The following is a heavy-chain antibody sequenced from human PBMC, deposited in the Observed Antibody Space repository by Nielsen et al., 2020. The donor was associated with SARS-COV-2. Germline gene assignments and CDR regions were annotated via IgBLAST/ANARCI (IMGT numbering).Heavy chain of an antibody. CDR2: IYPGDSDT. Sequence: GESLKISCKGSGYSFTSYWIGWVRQMPGKGLEWMGIIYPGDSDTRYSPSFQGQVTISADKSISTAYLQWSSLKASDTAMYYCARQERGQDVYYDFWSGAPDYWGQGTLVTVSS. CDR1: GYSFTSYW. D-gene: IGHD3-3*01. CDR3: ARQERGQDVYYDFWSGAPDY. V-gene: IGHV5-51*01. J-gene: IGHJ4*02.